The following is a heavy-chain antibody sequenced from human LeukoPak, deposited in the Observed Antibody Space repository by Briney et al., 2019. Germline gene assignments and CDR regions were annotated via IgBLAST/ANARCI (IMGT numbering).Heavy chain of an antibody. CDR2: IYHSGST. CDR1: GGSISSGGYS. V-gene: IGHV4-30-2*01. J-gene: IGHJ6*02. Sequence: IPSQTLSLTCAVSGGSISSGGYSWSWIRQPPGKGLEWIGYIYHSGSTYDNPSLKSRVTISVDRSKNQFSLKLSSVTAADTAVYYCARGGTTTGGMDVWGQGTTVTVSS. D-gene: IGHD4-17*01. CDR3: ARGGTTTGGMDV.